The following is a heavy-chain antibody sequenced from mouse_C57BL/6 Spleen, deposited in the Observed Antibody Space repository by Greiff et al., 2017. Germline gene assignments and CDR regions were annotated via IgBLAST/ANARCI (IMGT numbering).Heavy chain of an antibody. CDR1: GYTFTTYP. V-gene: IGHV1-47*01. CDR2: FHPYNDDT. Sequence: VQLQESGAELVKPGASVKLSCKASGYTFTTYPIEWMKQNHGKSLEWIGNFHPYNDDTKYNEKFKCKATLTVDKSSSTVYLELSRLTSDDSAVYDCAKHGYYFEYWGQGTTLTVST. J-gene: IGHJ2*01. CDR3: AKHGYYFEY. D-gene: IGHD2-2*01.